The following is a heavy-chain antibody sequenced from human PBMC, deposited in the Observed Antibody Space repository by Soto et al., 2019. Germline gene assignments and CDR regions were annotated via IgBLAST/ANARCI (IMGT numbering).Heavy chain of an antibody. V-gene: IGHV4-59*01. CDR2: IYYTEGT. D-gene: IGHD4-17*01. CDR1: GGSMSSNY. Sequence: SETLSLTCTVSGGSMSSNYWTWIRQSPGKGLEWIGYIYYTEGTKYDPSLKSRVTISLDTSKNQFSLRLASVTSADTAVYYCARGGSYGDFFDYWGQGAQVTVSS. CDR3: ARGGSYGDFFDY. J-gene: IGHJ4*02.